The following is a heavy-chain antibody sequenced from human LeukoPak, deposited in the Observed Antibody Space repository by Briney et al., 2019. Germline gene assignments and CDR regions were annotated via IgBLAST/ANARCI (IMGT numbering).Heavy chain of an antibody. Sequence: GGSLRLSCSASGFTFSSYAMHWVRQAPGKGLEYVSAISSNGGSTYYADSVKGRFTISRDNSKNTLYLQMSSLRAEDTAVYYCVKFFGSSRGAFDIWGQGTMVTVSS. V-gene: IGHV3-64D*06. J-gene: IGHJ3*02. D-gene: IGHD1-26*01. CDR1: GFTFSSYA. CDR3: VKFFGSSRGAFDI. CDR2: ISSNGGST.